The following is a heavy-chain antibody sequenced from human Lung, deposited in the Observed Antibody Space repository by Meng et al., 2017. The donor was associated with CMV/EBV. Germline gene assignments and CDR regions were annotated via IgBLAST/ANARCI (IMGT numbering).Heavy chain of an antibody. CDR3: ASANHFGSGMAFDP. V-gene: IGHV3-74*01. CDR2: INTDGATT. J-gene: IGHJ5*02. CDR1: GFTFNRFW. D-gene: IGHD3-10*01. Sequence: GGSLRLXCTASGFTFNRFWIHWVRQAPGKGPVWVSVINTDGATTRYADSVKGRFTISRDNTKSTLYLQMNSLRAEDTAVYYCASANHFGSGMAFDPWGQGNXVNGAS.